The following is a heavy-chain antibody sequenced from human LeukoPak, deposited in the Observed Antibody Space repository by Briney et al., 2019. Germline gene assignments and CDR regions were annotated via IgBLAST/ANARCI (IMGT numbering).Heavy chain of an antibody. CDR1: GFTFSSYA. J-gene: IGHJ4*02. V-gene: IGHV3-30-3*01. D-gene: IGHD3-22*01. Sequence: GGSLRLSCAASGFTFSSYAMHWVRQAPGKGLEWVAVISYDGSSKYYADSVKGRFTISRDNSKNTLYLQMNSLRAEDTAVYYCATTDSTGGYNWGQGTLVTVSS. CDR3: ATTDSTGGYN. CDR2: ISYDGSSK.